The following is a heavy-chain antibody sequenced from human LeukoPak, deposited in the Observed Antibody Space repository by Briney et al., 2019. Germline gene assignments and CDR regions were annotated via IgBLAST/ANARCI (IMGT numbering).Heavy chain of an antibody. CDR3: AKDGDYGDYFADY. V-gene: IGHV3-43*02. D-gene: IGHD4-17*01. J-gene: IGHJ4*02. CDR2: ISGDGGTT. CDR1: GFSFDDYA. Sequence: PGGSLRLSCAASGFSFDDYAMHWVRQGPGKGLEWVSLISGDGGTTYYADSVRGRITISRDNSKNFLYLQMNSLTTDDTAFYYCAKDGDYGDYFADYWGQGTLVSVSS.